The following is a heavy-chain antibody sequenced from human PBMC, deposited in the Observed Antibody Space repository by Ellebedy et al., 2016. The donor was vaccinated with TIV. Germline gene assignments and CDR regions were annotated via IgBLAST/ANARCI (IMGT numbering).Heavy chain of an antibody. V-gene: IGHV3-53*01. D-gene: IGHD5-18*01. CDR2: IYSGGST. CDR1: GLTVSSNY. J-gene: IGHJ4*02. CDR3: ARGGSYGWFDY. Sequence: PGGSLRLSCAASGLTVSSNYMSWVRQAPGKGLEWVSVIYSGGSTYYADSVRGRFTISRDNSKNTLYLQMSSLRAEDTAFYYCARGGSYGWFDYWGQGTLVTVSS.